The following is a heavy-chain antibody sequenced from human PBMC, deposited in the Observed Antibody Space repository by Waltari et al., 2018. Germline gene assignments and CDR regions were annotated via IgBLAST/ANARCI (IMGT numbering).Heavy chain of an antibody. Sequence: EVQLVESGGGLVQPGGSLRLSCAASGFTFSSYWMHWVRQAPGKGLVGVSRSNSEVSSTSYADAVKGRFTISSDNAKNTLYLQMNSLRAEDTAVYYCARDRRFRGVKGDWGQGTLVTVSS. D-gene: IGHD3-10*01. CDR3: ARDRRFRGVKGD. CDR1: GFTFSSYW. CDR2: SNSEVSST. J-gene: IGHJ4*02. V-gene: IGHV3-74*01.